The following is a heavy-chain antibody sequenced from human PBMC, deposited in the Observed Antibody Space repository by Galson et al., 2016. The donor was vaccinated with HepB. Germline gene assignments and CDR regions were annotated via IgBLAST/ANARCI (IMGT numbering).Heavy chain of an antibody. CDR1: GDSISSTNW. CDR3: IRAAPTTNWFDP. D-gene: IGHD4-11*01. Sequence: SETLSLTCAVSGDSISSTNWWSWVRQPPGKGLEWIGEIYHSGSTNYHPSLKSRVTMSVDKSKNQFSLRLSSVTAADTAVYYCIRAAPTTNWFDPWGQGTLVTVSS. J-gene: IGHJ5*02. V-gene: IGHV4-4*02. CDR2: IYHSGST.